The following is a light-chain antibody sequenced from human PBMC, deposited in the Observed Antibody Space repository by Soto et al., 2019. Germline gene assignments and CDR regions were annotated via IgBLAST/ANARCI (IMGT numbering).Light chain of an antibody. CDR3: SSYTSSSTYV. Sequence: QSALTQPASVSGSPGQSITISCTGTSSDDGGYNYVSWYQQDPGKAPKLMIFEVSNRPSGVSNRFSGSKSGNTASLTISGLQAEDEADYYCSSYTSSSTYVFGTGTKLPS. V-gene: IGLV2-14*01. CDR1: SSDDGGYNY. CDR2: EVS. J-gene: IGLJ1*01.